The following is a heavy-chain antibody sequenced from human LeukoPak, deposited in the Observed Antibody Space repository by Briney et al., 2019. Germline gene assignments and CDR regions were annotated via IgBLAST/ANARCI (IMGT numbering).Heavy chain of an antibody. J-gene: IGHJ4*02. Sequence: SLTHSLPCAISGDSVSDNSDAWKWIRQSPSRGLEWLGRTYYRSKWYNEYAVSVRSRITINADTSMNQFSLQLNSVTPEDTAVYYCARGFPDTFDYWGQGTLGTSSS. CDR1: GDSVSDNSDA. CDR2: TYYRSKWYN. D-gene: IGHD1-14*01. CDR3: ARGFPDTFDY. V-gene: IGHV6-1*01.